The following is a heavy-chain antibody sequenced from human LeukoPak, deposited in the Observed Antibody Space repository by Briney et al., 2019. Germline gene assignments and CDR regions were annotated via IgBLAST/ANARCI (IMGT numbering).Heavy chain of an antibody. D-gene: IGHD3-10*01. CDR3: ARADLSRGYYFDY. CDR1: GFTFSDYY. J-gene: IGHJ4*02. CDR2: ISSSSSYI. V-gene: IGHV3-11*06. Sequence: KPGGSLRLSCAASGFTFSDYYMSWIRQAPGKGLEWVSSISSSSSYIYYADSVKGRFTISRDNAKNSLYLQMNSLRAEDTAVYYCARADLSRGYYFDYWGQGTLVTVSS.